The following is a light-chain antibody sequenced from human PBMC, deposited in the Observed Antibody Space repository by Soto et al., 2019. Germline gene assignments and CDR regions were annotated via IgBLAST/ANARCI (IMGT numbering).Light chain of an antibody. CDR1: SSDVGAYDF. CDR3: CSYGGTYAV. J-gene: IGLJ2*01. CDR2: DVS. V-gene: IGLV2-11*01. Sequence: QSVLTQPRSLSGSPGQSVTISCTGTSSDVGAYDFVSWYQQNPGKAPKIIIYDVSRRPSGVPDRFSGSKSGNTASLTISGLQADDEADYYCCSYGGTYAVFGGGTKVTVL.